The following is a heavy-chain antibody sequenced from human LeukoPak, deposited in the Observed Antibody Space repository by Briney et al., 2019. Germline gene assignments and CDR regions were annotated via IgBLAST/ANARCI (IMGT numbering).Heavy chain of an antibody. V-gene: IGHV4-34*01. J-gene: IGHJ3*02. D-gene: IGHD5-18*01. CDR1: GGSFSGYY. CDR3: ARGQGGYSYGPQSGAFDI. Sequence: SETLSLTCAVYGGSFSGYYWSWIRQPPGKGLEWIGEINHSGSTNYNPSLKSRVTISVDTSKNQFSLKLSSVTAADTAVYYCARGQGGYSYGPQSGAFDIWGQGTMVTVSS. CDR2: INHSGST.